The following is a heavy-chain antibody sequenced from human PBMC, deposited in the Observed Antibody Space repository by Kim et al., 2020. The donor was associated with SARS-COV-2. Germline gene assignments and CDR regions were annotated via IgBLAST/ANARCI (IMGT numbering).Heavy chain of an antibody. Sequence: GNTYNNPSLKSRVTISVDTSKNQFSLKLSSVTAADTAVYYCARELEGWFDPWGQGTLVTVSS. J-gene: IGHJ5*02. CDR2: GNT. D-gene: IGHD1-1*01. CDR3: ARELEGWFDP. V-gene: IGHV4-31*02.